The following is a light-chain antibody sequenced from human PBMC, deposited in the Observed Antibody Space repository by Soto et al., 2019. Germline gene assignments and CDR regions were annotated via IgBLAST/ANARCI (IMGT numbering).Light chain of an antibody. CDR1: QGISSY. CDR2: AAS. Sequence: IRMTESPSSLSASTGDRVTITCRASQGISSYLAWYQQKPGKAPKLLIYAASTLQSGVPSRFSGSGSGTDFTLTISCLQSEDFATYYCQQYYSYPWTFGQGTKVDIK. J-gene: IGKJ1*01. CDR3: QQYYSYPWT. V-gene: IGKV1-8*01.